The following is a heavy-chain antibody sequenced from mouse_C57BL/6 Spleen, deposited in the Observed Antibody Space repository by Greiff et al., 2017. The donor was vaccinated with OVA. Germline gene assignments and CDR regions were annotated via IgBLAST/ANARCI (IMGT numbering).Heavy chain of an antibody. V-gene: IGHV1-84*01. CDR2: IYPGSGNT. CDR1: GYTFTDYY. Sequence: VQLQESGPELVKPGASVKISCKASGYTFTDYYINWVKQRPGQGLEWIGWIYPGSGNTKYNEKFKGKATLTVDTSSSTAYMQLSSLTYEDSAVYFCARFFTVGEGYFDVWGTGTTGTVAS. CDR3: ARFFTVGEGYFDV. J-gene: IGHJ1*03. D-gene: IGHD1-1*01.